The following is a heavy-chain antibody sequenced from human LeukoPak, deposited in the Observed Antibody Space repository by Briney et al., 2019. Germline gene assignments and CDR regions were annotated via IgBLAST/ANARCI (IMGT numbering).Heavy chain of an antibody. CDR1: GGSIISYY. CDR3: ARHSEPPDYVWGSYPAYFDY. Sequence: PSQTLSLTCTVSGGSIISYYSSSIRQPPRKGLECIWYIYYSVSTNYNPSLKSRVTISVDTSKNQFSLKLSSVTAADTAVYYCARHSEPPDYVWGSYPAYFDYWGQGTLVTVSS. J-gene: IGHJ4*02. D-gene: IGHD3-16*01. CDR2: IYYSVST. V-gene: IGHV4-59*08.